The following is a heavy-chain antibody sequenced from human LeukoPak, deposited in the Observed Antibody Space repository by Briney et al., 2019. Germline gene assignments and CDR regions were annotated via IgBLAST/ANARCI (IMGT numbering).Heavy chain of an antibody. Sequence: GGSRRLSFAAPGLTFTNAWMSGFRQAPGKGRNWFGRIKSKIEAETTDYATPVKRRFTISRNDSKNKLFLQMNSLKTEDTAVYYCTTELRYSYGYVDYWGQGTLVTVSS. CDR1: GLTFTNAW. CDR2: IKSKIEAETT. CDR3: TTELRYSYGYVDY. V-gene: IGHV3-15*01. D-gene: IGHD5-18*01. J-gene: IGHJ4*02.